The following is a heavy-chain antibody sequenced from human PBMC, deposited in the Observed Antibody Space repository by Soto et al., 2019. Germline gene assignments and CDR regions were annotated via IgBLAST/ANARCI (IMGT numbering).Heavy chain of an antibody. D-gene: IGHD3-16*01. CDR3: VCGGNFFVY. Sequence: EVQLVESGGGLVQPGGSLRLSCAASGFTFSTYWMTWVRRPPGKGLEWVANLDQDGSERYYVDSVRGRFTISRDNAKNSLYLQMKSLRAEDKAVYYCVCGGNFFVYWGQGTLVTVSP. J-gene: IGHJ4*02. CDR1: GFTFSTYW. V-gene: IGHV3-7*01. CDR2: LDQDGSER.